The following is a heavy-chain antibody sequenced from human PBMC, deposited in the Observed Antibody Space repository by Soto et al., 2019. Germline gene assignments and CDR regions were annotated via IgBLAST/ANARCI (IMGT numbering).Heavy chain of an antibody. J-gene: IGHJ4*02. D-gene: IGHD3-22*01. CDR2: ILPVFHTP. Sequence: QVHLVQSGAEVKKPGSSVKVSCKSSGGTFNTFFMTWVRQVPGQGLEWMGGILPVFHTPNYAEKFKDRVTIIADESTTTVYVELSGLTSEDTAVYFCARAVGGPYSSVFNYWGQGTLVTVSS. CDR1: GGTFNTFF. CDR3: ARAVGGPYSSVFNY. V-gene: IGHV1-69*01.